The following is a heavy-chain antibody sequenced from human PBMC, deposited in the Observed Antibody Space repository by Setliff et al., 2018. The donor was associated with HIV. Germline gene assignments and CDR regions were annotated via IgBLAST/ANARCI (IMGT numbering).Heavy chain of an antibody. D-gene: IGHD3-16*01. V-gene: IGHV1-8*01. J-gene: IGHJ4*02. CDR1: GYTFTNYD. CDR2: MNPNSGNT. Sequence: RASVVSCKASGYTFTNYDINWVRQATGQGLEWMGWMNPNSGNTGYAQKFQGRVTMTRNTSISTAYMELSSLRSEDTAVYYCARTIFGGGFYWGQGTLVTVSS. CDR3: ARTIFGGGFY.